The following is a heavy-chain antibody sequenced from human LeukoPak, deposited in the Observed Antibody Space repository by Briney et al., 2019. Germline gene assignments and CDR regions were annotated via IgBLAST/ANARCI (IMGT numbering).Heavy chain of an antibody. CDR1: GFTFSSYW. V-gene: IGHV3-7*01. CDR2: IKQDGSEK. CDR3: ARDKIVGATHLDY. D-gene: IGHD1-26*01. J-gene: IGHJ4*02. Sequence: GGSLRLSCAASGFTFSSYWMSWVRQAPGKGLEWVANIKQDGSEKYVDSVKGRFTISRDNAKTSLYLQMNSLRAEDTAVYYCARDKIVGATHLDYWGQGTLVTVSS.